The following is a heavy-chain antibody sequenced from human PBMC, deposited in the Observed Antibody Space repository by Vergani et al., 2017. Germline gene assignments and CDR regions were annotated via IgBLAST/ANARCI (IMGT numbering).Heavy chain of an antibody. CDR1: EFTFSNYA. D-gene: IGHD2-2*01. J-gene: IGHJ5*02. CDR3: AKQSQGYQLLWDAWFDP. V-gene: IGHV3-23*01. Sequence: EVQLLESGGGLVQPGGSLRLTCAASEFTFSNYAMNWVRQAPGKGLEWVSGISGSGVSAYYTDSVKGRFTISRDNSKNMLFLQMNSLRAEDTALYYCAKQSQGYQLLWDAWFDPWGQGTLVTVSS. CDR2: ISGSGVSA.